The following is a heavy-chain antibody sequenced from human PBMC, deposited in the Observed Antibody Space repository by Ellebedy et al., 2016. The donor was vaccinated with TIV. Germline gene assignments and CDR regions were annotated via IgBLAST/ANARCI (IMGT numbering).Heavy chain of an antibody. CDR3: AKDIGLITFGGVKVPKWAFDY. Sequence: GESLKISCAASGFTFSSYAMSWVRQAPGKGLEWVSGISGSGGSTYYADSVKGRFTISRDNSKTTLYLQMNSLRAEDTAVYYWAKDIGLITFGGVKVPKWAFDYWGQGTLVTVSS. CDR2: ISGSGGST. CDR1: GFTFSSYA. V-gene: IGHV3-23*01. J-gene: IGHJ4*02. D-gene: IGHD3-16*01.